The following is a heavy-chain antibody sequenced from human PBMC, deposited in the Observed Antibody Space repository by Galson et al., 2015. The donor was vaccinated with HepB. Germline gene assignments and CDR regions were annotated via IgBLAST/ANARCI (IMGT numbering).Heavy chain of an antibody. CDR2: ISYDGSNK. CDR1: GFTFSSYA. Sequence: SLRLSCAASGFTFSSYAMHWVRQAPGKGLEWVAVISYDGSNKYYADSVKGRFTISRDNSKNTLYLQMNSLRAEDTAVYYCARDHVGTQLWFNWFDPWGQGTLVTVSS. CDR3: ARDHVGTQLWFNWFDP. V-gene: IGHV3-30-3*01. D-gene: IGHD5-18*01. J-gene: IGHJ5*02.